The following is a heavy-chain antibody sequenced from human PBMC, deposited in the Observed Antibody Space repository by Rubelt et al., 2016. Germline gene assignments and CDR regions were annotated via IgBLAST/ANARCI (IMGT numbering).Heavy chain of an antibody. CDR1: GYTFTNYD. D-gene: IGHD7-27*01. Sequence: QVQLVQSGAEVKKPGASVKVSCKASGYTFTNYDINWVRQATGQGLEWMGWMKADRGNTGDAQKFKGKLTMTRKTSISTAYMEPSSLGPEDTAVCYCARRLGISGLDYWGQGTLVTVSS. J-gene: IGHJ4*02. CDR3: ARRLGISGLDY. CDR2: MKADRGNT. V-gene: IGHV1-8*01.